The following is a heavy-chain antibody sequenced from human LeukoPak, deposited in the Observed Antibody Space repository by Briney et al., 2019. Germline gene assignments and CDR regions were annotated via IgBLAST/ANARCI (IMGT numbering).Heavy chain of an antibody. V-gene: IGHV3-21*01. J-gene: IGHJ3*02. CDR1: GFTFSSYS. CDR3: ARAASYDFWSGHDAFDI. D-gene: IGHD3-3*01. CDR2: ISSSSSYI. Sequence: GGSLRLSCAASGFTFSSYSMNWFRQAPGKGLEWVSSISSSSSYIYYADSVKGRFTISRDNAKNSLYLQMNSLRAEDTAVYYCARAASYDFWSGHDAFDIWGQGTMVTVSS.